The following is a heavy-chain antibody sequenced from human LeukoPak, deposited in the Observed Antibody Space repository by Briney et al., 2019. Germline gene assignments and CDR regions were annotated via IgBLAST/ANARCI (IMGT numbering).Heavy chain of an antibody. CDR3: AKAATYFYGSVTYDWFES. Sequence: GGSLKLSCEASGFTFSSYWMHWVRQIPGKGRMWVSRIESNGLTLYADSVRDRFTISRDNGKNTVYLQMNSLRVADTAIYYCAKAATYFYGSVTYDWFESWGQGTLVTVSS. D-gene: IGHD3-10*01. CDR1: GFTFSSYW. CDR2: IESNGLT. J-gene: IGHJ5*01. V-gene: IGHV3-74*01.